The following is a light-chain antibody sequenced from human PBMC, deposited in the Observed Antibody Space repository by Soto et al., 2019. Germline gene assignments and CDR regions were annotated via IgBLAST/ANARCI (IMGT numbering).Light chain of an antibody. CDR2: AAS. J-gene: IGKJ3*01. CDR3: QQSYSTPLT. CDR1: QSITTY. Sequence: DIQMTQSPSSLSASVGDRVTITCRASQSITTYLNRYQQKPGKAPKLLIYAASSLQSGAPSRFRGRRSGTYFTLTFSALQPEDFATYACQQSYSTPLTFGPGTKVDIK. V-gene: IGKV1-39*01.